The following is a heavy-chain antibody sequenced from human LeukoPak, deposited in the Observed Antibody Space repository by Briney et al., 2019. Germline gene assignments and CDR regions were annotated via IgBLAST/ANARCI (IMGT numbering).Heavy chain of an antibody. CDR2: ISGSGSNT. Sequence: GGSLRLSCAASGFTFSSYAMSWVRQAPGKGLEWVSGISGSGSNTYYADSVKGRFTISRDNSKNTLYLRMNSLRVEDTAVYYCAASPAGWFDPWGQGTLVTVSS. V-gene: IGHV3-23*01. CDR3: AASPAGWFDP. CDR1: GFTFSSYA. J-gene: IGHJ5*02.